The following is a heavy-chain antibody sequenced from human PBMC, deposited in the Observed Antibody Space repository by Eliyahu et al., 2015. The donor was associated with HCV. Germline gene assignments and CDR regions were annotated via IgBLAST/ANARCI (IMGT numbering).Heavy chain of an antibody. CDR3: ARGYCSSGSCYSGRFDP. J-gene: IGHJ5*02. D-gene: IGHD2-15*01. CDR2: VFYRWGP. Sequence: QLQLRESGPGLVKPSETLSLTCTVSGGSISSDSHYWGWIRQPPGKGLEWIGSVFYRWGPPHNPSLKSRVTISVDTSNNRFSLKLTSVTAADTAHYYCARGYCSSGSCYSGRFDPWGQGTLVTISS. CDR1: GGSISSDSHY. V-gene: IGHV4-39*01.